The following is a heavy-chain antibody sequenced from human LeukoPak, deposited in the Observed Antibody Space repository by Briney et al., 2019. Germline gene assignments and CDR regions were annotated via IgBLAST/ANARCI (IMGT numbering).Heavy chain of an antibody. J-gene: IGHJ4*02. CDR2: ISGSGGST. V-gene: IGHV3-23*01. CDR1: GFTFSSYA. CDR3: AKDRRLAISWGYFDY. Sequence: GGSLRLSCAASGFTFSSYAMSWVRQAPGKGLEWVSAISGSGGSTYYADSVKGRFTISRDNSKNTLYLQMNSLRAENTAVYYCAKDRRLAISWGYFDYWGQGTLVTVSP. D-gene: IGHD3-16*01.